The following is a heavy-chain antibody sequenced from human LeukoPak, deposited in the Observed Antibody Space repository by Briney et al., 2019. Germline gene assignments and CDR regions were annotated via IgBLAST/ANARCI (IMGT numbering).Heavy chain of an antibody. CDR1: GFTFSSYA. J-gene: IGHJ4*02. V-gene: IGHV3-23*01. CDR3: AKDDYYGSGNGGY. D-gene: IGHD3-10*01. Sequence: GGSLRLSCAASGFTFSSYAMSWVRQAPGKGLEWVSAISGSGGSTYYADSVKGRFTISRDNSKNTLYPQMNSLRAEDTAVYYCAKDDYYGSGNGGYWGQGTLVTVSS. CDR2: ISGSGGST.